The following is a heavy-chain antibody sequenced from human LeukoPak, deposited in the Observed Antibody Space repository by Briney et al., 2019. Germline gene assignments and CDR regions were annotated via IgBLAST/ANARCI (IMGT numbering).Heavy chain of an antibody. D-gene: IGHD6-6*01. CDR3: ASARVLRNEYSSLADYETYYYYYYMDV. CDR1: GGTFSSYA. CDR2: IIPIFGTA. Sequence: ASVKVSCKASGGTFSSYAISWVRQAPGQGLEWMGGIIPIFGTANYAQKFQGRVTITADESTSTAYMELSSLRSEDTAVYYCASARVLRNEYSSLADYETYYYYYYMDVWGKGTTVTVSS. V-gene: IGHV1-69*01. J-gene: IGHJ6*03.